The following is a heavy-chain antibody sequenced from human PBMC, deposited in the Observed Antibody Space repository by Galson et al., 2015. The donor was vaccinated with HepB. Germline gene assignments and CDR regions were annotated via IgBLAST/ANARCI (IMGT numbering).Heavy chain of an antibody. Sequence: SLRLSCAASGFTFSSYAMHWVRQAPGKGLEWVAVISYDGSNKYYADSVKGRFTISRDNSKNTLYLQMNSLRAEDTAVYYCARGQEMATTGGILDYWGQGTLVTVSS. CDR2: ISYDGSNK. J-gene: IGHJ4*02. CDR1: GFTFSSYA. V-gene: IGHV3-30*04. D-gene: IGHD5-24*01. CDR3: ARGQEMATTGGILDY.